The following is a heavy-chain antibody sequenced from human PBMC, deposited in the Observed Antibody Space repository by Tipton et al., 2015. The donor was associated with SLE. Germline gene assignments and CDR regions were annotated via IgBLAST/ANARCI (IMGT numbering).Heavy chain of an antibody. D-gene: IGHD1-26*01. Sequence: TLSLTCTVSGGSMTSGTFYWSWIRQPAGKGLEWIGRFDTSGTTKFNPSLKSRITMSIDTTKNQFLLKVRSVTAADTAVYYCAGAGRWDGSGMGVWGQGTTVTVSS. J-gene: IGHJ6*02. CDR3: AGAGRWDGSGMGV. V-gene: IGHV4-61*02. CDR2: FDTSGTT. CDR1: GGSMTSGTFY.